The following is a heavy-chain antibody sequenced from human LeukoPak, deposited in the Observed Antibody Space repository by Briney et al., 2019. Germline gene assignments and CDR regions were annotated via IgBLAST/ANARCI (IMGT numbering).Heavy chain of an antibody. V-gene: IGHV4-59*01. CDR1: GGSISSYY. Sequence: PSETLSLTCTVSGGSISSYYWSWIRQPPGKGLEWIGYIYYSGNTNYNPSLKSRVTQSVDTSKNQFSLKLSSVTAADAAVYYCANSRRGDSGYHDYWGQGTLVTVSS. CDR2: IYYSGNT. CDR3: ANSRRGDSGYHDY. D-gene: IGHD5-12*01. J-gene: IGHJ4*02.